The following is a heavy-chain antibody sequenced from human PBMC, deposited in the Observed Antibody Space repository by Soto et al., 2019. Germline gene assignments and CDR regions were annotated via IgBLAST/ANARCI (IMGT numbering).Heavy chain of an antibody. J-gene: IGHJ4*02. CDR1: GYTLTELS. CDR2: FDPEDGET. D-gene: IGHD3-9*01. CDR3: ATYHNDSLTGYYNVIRLFGD. V-gene: IGHV1-24*01. Sequence: ASVKVSCKVSGYTLTELSMHWVRQAPGKGLEWMGGFDPEDGETIYAQKFQGRVTMTEDTSTDTAYMELSSLRSEDTAVYYCATYHNDSLTGYYNVIRLFGDWGQGTLVSVSS.